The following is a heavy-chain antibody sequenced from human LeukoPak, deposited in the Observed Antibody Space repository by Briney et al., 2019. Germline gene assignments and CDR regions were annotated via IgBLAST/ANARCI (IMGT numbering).Heavy chain of an antibody. Sequence: SVKVSCKASGGTFSSYAISWVRQAPGQGLEWMGGTIPIFGTANYAQKFQGRVTITADESTSTAYMELSSLRSEDTAVYYCARHRSYQLLYESGVNWFDPWGQGTLVTVSS. V-gene: IGHV1-69*13. D-gene: IGHD2-2*02. CDR3: ARHRSYQLLYESGVNWFDP. CDR1: GGTFSSYA. CDR2: TIPIFGTA. J-gene: IGHJ5*02.